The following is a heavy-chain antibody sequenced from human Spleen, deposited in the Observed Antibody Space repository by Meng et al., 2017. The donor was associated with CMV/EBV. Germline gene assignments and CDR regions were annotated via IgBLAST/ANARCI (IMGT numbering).Heavy chain of an antibody. CDR1: GFTFSGSA. CDR2: IRSKANNYAT. CDR3: TSIGSLGSAFY. Sequence: GESLKISCAASGFTFSGSAMHWVRQASGKGLEWIGRIRSKANNYATIYAASVKGRFTISRDDSKNTAYLQMNSLKSEDTAVYYCTSIGSLGSAFYWGQGTLVTVSS. J-gene: IGHJ4*02. D-gene: IGHD3-10*01. V-gene: IGHV3-73*01.